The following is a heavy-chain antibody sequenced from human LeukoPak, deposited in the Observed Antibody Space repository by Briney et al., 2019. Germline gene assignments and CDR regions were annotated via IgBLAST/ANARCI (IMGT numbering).Heavy chain of an antibody. CDR2: INHSGST. J-gene: IGHJ4*02. D-gene: IGHD6-19*01. Sequence: SETLSLTCAVYGGSFSGYYWSWIRQPPGKGLEWIGEINHSGSTNYNPSLKSRVTISVDTSKNQFSLKLSSATAADTAVYYCAREVTVAGYYFDYWGQGTLVTVSS. CDR3: AREVTVAGYYFDY. CDR1: GGSFSGYY. V-gene: IGHV4-34*01.